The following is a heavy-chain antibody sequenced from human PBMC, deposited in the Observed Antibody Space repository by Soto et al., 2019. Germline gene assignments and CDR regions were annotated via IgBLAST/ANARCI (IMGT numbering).Heavy chain of an antibody. J-gene: IGHJ4*02. D-gene: IGHD3-16*02. CDR2: INHSGST. CDR3: ARGLTSDYVLGSYRKHAFDY. V-gene: IGHV4-34*01. Sequence: PWETLSLTCAVYGGSFSGYYWSWIRQPPGKGLEWIGEINHSGSTNYNPSLKSRVTISVDTSKNQFSLKLSSVTAADTAVYYCARGLTSDYVLGSYRKHAFDYGGQGTLVTVSS. CDR1: GGSFSGYY.